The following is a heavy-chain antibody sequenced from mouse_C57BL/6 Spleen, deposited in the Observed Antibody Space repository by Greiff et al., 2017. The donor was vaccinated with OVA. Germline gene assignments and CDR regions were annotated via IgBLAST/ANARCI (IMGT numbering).Heavy chain of an antibody. Sequence: VQLQQSGAELVRPGASVKLSCTASGFNITDDYMHWVKQRPEQGLEWIGWIDPENGDTEYASKFQGKATITADTSSNTAYLQLSSLTSEDTAVYYCTTLITTVVFDYWGQGTTLTVSS. CDR3: TTLITTVVFDY. CDR1: GFNITDDY. CDR2: IDPENGDT. D-gene: IGHD1-1*01. J-gene: IGHJ2*01. V-gene: IGHV14-4*01.